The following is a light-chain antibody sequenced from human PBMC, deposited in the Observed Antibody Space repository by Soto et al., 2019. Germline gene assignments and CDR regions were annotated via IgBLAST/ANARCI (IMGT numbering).Light chain of an antibody. Sequence: EIVLTQSPGTLSLSPGERATLSCRASQSVSSSYLAWYQQKPGQAPRLLIYGAFSRATGLPDRFSGSGSGTDFTLTISRLGPEDFAVYYCQQYDSSLYTFGQGTKLEIK. V-gene: IGKV3-20*01. CDR2: GAF. J-gene: IGKJ2*01. CDR1: QSVSSSY. CDR3: QQYDSSLYT.